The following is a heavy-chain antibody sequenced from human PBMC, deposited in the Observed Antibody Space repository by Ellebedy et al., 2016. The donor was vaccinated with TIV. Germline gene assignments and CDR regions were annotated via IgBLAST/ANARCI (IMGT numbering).Heavy chain of an antibody. V-gene: IGHV4-34*01. CDR3: ARGEGGVLLWFGEITFHS. D-gene: IGHD3-10*01. CDR1: GGSFSGYY. CDR2: INHSGST. Sequence: MPSETLSLTCAVYGGSFSGYYWRWVRQHTGKGMEWIGEINHSGSTNYNPSLKSRITISVDTSKHQFSLTLSYVTAADTAVYYCARGEGGVLLWFGEITFHSWGQGTLVTVSS. J-gene: IGHJ5*02.